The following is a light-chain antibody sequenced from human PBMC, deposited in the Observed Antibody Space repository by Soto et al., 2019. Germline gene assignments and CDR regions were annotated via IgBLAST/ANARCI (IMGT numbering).Light chain of an antibody. CDR1: QSVSSY. J-gene: IGKJ4*01. V-gene: IGKV3-11*01. CDR2: DAS. CDR3: QQRSDWPLLT. Sequence: EIVLTQSPATLSLSPGERATLSCRASQSVSSYLAWYQQNPGQAPRLLIYDASNRATGIPARFSGSGSGTDFTLTIGSLEPEDFAVYYCQQRSDWPLLTFGGGTKVEI.